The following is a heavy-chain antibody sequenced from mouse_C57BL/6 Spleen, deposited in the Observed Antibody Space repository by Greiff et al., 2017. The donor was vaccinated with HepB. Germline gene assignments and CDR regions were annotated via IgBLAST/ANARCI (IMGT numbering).Heavy chain of an antibody. J-gene: IGHJ3*01. V-gene: IGHV1-80*01. Sequence: QVQLQQSGAELVKPGASVKISCKASGYAFSSYWMNWVKQRPGKGLEWIGQIYPGDGDTNYNGKFKGKATLTADKSYSTAYMQLSSLPSEDSAVYFCARSDYEAWFAYWGQRTRVTVSA. CDR1: GYAFSSYW. D-gene: IGHD2-4*01. CDR3: ARSDYEAWFAY. CDR2: IYPGDGDT.